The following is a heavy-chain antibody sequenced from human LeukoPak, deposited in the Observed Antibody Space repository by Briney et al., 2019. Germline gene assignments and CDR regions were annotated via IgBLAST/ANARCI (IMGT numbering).Heavy chain of an antibody. CDR2: ISGSGGST. CDR3: ASGIVVVSQDAFDI. V-gene: IGHV3-23*01. CDR1: GFTFSSYA. Sequence: GGSLRLSCAASGFTFSSYAMSWVRQAPGKGLEWVSAISGSGGSTYYADSVKGRFTISRDNAKNSLYLQMNSLRAEDTAVYYCASGIVVVSQDAFDIWGQGTMVTVSS. J-gene: IGHJ3*02. D-gene: IGHD3-22*01.